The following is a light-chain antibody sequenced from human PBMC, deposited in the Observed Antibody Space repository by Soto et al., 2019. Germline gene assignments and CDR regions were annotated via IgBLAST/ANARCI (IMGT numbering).Light chain of an antibody. CDR1: QSVSSSH. J-gene: IGKJ5*01. CDR2: GAS. CDR3: QQYGGSPIT. V-gene: IGKV3-20*01. Sequence: IVLTQSPDTQSLSPGETATLSCGASQSVSSSHIAWYQQKPGQSPRLLIDGASSRASGIPDRFSGSGSGTDFTLTISRLEPEDFAVYYCQQYGGSPITVGQGTRLEIK.